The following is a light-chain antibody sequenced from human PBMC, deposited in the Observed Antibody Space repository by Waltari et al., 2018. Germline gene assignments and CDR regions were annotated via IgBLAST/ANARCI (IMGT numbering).Light chain of an antibody. Sequence: QSVLTQPPSASGTPGQRVTISCPGSSSNIGSHTVHCYQPLPGTAPKLLTYNNNQRPSGVPDRFSGSKSGTSASLALSGLQSDDEAHYYCSTWDGSLTGVVFGGGTKLTVL. CDR3: STWDGSLTGVV. CDR2: NNN. CDR1: SSNIGSHT. V-gene: IGLV1-44*01. J-gene: IGLJ3*02.